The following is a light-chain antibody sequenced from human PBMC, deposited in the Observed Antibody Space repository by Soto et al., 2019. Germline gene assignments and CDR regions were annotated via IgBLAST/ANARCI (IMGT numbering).Light chain of an antibody. CDR1: SSDVGAYDY. CDR3: NSYAGSNNVV. V-gene: IGLV2-8*01. CDR2: EVS. Sequence: QSALTQPPSASGSPGQSVTISCTGTSSDVGAYDYVSWYQQHPGKAPKLVISEVSKRPSGVPGRFSGSKSGNTASLTVSGLQAEDEADYYCNSYAGSNNVVFGGGTKLTVL. J-gene: IGLJ2*01.